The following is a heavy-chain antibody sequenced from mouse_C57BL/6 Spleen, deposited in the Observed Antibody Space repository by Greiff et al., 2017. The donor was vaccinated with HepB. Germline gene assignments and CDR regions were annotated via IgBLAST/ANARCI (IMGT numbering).Heavy chain of an antibody. CDR1: GYTFTSYG. CDR2: IYPRSGNT. D-gene: IGHD2-4*01. CDR3: ARWGITRAMDY. J-gene: IGHJ4*01. V-gene: IGHV1-81*01. Sequence: QVQLKQSGAELARPGASVKLSCKASGYTFTSYGISWVKQRTGQGLEWIGEIYPRSGNTYYNEKFKGKATLTADKSSSTAYMELRSRTSEDAAVYFCARWGITRAMDYWGQGTSVTVSS.